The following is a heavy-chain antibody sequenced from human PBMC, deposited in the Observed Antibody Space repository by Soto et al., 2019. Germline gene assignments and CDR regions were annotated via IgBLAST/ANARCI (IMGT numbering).Heavy chain of an antibody. Sequence: PGGSLRLSCAASGFTFSSYAMSWVRQAPGKGLEWVSAISGSGGSTYYADSVKGRFTISRDNSKNTLYLQMNSLRAEDTAVYYCAKHPLKIFGLASLDYWGQGTLVTVSS. V-gene: IGHV3-23*01. D-gene: IGHD3-3*01. CDR2: ISGSGGST. J-gene: IGHJ4*02. CDR3: AKHPLKIFGLASLDY. CDR1: GFTFSSYA.